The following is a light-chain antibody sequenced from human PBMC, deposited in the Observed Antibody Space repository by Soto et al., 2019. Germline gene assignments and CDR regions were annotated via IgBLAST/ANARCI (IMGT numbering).Light chain of an antibody. CDR2: DVS. Sequence: QSALTQPASVSGSPGQSITISCTGTSSDVGSHDYVSWYQQHPGKAPQLMIYDVSFRPSGVSNRFSGSKSGNTASLTISGLQAEDEADYYCSSYKSSTTQVFGTGTKVTVL. J-gene: IGLJ1*01. V-gene: IGLV2-14*03. CDR1: SSDVGSHDY. CDR3: SSYKSSTTQV.